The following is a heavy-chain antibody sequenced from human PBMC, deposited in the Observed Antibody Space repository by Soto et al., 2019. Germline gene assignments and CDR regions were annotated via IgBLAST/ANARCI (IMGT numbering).Heavy chain of an antibody. J-gene: IGHJ4*02. D-gene: IGHD3-22*01. CDR3: ARERSGYPDY. CDR1: GGSISSYY. V-gene: IGHV4-59*01. CDR2: IHYSGST. Sequence: QVQLQESGPGLVKPSETLSLTCTVSGGSISSYYWSWIRQPPGKGLEWIGYIHYSGSTNYNPSLKSRVTMSVDTSKDQFSLKLRSVTAADTAVYYCARERSGYPDYWGQGTLVTVSS.